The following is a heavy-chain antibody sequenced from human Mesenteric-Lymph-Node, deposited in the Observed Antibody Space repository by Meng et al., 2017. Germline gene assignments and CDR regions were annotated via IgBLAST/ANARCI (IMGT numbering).Heavy chain of an antibody. CDR1: GGSLSGYY. CDR3: ARGGATPMIIKY. D-gene: IGHD3-10*01. V-gene: IGHV4-34*02. J-gene: IGHJ4*02. CDR2: VYHNGVT. Sequence: QVQLKQWGAEGGKQSETRSRTCAVYGGSLSGYYWSWIRQPPGKGLEWMGEVYHNGVTKYSPSLRSRVVISIDTSKNQFSLNLRSVSAADTAMYYCARGGATPMIIKYWGPGTLVTVSS.